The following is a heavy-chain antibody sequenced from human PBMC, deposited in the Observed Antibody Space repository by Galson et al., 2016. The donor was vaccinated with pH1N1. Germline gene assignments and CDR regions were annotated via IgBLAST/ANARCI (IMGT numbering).Heavy chain of an antibody. D-gene: IGHD5-18*01. Sequence: SVKVSCKASGYTFTNYGITWVRQAPGQGLEWMAWMSAYNGNTNYAQKFQGRVTMATDTSTNTAYMELRNLTSDDMAVYYCARDVRISLWLPDFRGQGTLVTVSS. CDR3: ARDVRISLWLPDF. J-gene: IGHJ4*02. CDR2: MSAYNGNT. CDR1: GYTFTNYG. V-gene: IGHV1-18*03.